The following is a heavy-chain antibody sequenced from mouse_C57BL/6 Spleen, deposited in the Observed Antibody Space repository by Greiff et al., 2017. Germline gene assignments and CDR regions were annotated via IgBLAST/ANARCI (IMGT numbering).Heavy chain of an antibody. CDR1: GFNIKDYY. CDR3: ARDDSTVVYFDY. J-gene: IGHJ2*01. Sequence: VHVQQSGAELVKPGASVKLSCTASGFNIKDYYMHWVKQRTEQGLEWIGRIDPEEGETKYAPKFQGKATITADTSSNTAYLQLSSLTSEDAAVYYCARDDSTVVYFDYWGQGTTLTVSS. V-gene: IGHV14-2*01. CDR2: IDPEEGET. D-gene: IGHD1-1*01.